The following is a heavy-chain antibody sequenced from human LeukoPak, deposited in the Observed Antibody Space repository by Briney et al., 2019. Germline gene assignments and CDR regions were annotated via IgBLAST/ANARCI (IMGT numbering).Heavy chain of an antibody. Sequence: GESLQISCKGSGYSFSNYWIGWVRQMPGKGLEWMGIINPGDSDTRYSPSFQGQVTFSADKSISSAYLQWSSLKASGTAMYYCARHKSDTAMTYYFDYWGQGTLVTVSS. CDR1: GYSFSNYW. D-gene: IGHD5-18*01. CDR3: ARHKSDTAMTYYFDY. CDR2: INPGDSDT. J-gene: IGHJ4*02. V-gene: IGHV5-51*01.